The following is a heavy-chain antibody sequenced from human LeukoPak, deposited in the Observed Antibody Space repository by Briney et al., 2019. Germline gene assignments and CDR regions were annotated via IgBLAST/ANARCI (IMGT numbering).Heavy chain of an antibody. D-gene: IGHD3-22*01. CDR1: GITLSNYG. V-gene: IGHV3-23*01. CDR2: ISGSGGST. Sequence: GGSLRLSCAVSGITLSNYGMSWVRQAPGKGLEWVAGISGSGGSTNYAESVKGRFTVSRDNRKNTLFLQMNSLTAEDTAVYFCAKRGVVIRVILVGFHKEAYYFNSWGQGALVTVSS. J-gene: IGHJ4*02. CDR3: AKRGVVIRVILVGFHKEAYYFNS.